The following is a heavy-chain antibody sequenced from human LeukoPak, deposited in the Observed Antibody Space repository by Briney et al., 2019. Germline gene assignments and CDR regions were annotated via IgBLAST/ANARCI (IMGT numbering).Heavy chain of an antibody. CDR2: MNPNSGNT. D-gene: IGHD3-3*01. CDR3: ARGHYVLRFLETNWFDP. J-gene: IGHJ5*02. V-gene: IGHV1-8*01. Sequence: ASVKVSCKASGYTFTSYDINWVRQATGQGLEWMGWMNPNSGNTGYAQKFQGRVTVTRNTSISTAYMELSSLRSEDTAVYYCARGHYVLRFLETNWFDPWGQGTLVTVSS. CDR1: GYTFTSYD.